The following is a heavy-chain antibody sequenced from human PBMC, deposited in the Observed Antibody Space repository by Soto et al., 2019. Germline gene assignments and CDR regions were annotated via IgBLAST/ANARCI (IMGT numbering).Heavy chain of an antibody. CDR2: INAANGNT. CDR1: GYTFTRFP. V-gene: IGHV1-3*01. CDR3: ARNEDL. J-gene: IGHJ4*02. Sequence: GASVKVSCKASGYTFTRFPMHWVRQAPGQRLEWMGWINAANGNTKYSQKFQGRVTITRDTSASTAYMELSSLRSEDTAVYFCARNEDLWGQGTPVTVSS.